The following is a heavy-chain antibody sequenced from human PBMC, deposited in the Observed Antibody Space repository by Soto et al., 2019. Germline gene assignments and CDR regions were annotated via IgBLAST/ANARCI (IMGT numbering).Heavy chain of an antibody. CDR2: ISAYNGNT. Sequence: GASVKVSCKASGYTFTSYGISWVRQAPGQGLEWMGWISAYNGNTNYAQKLQGRVTMTTDTSTSTAYMELRSLRSDDTAVYYCARDHGNLDTAMDDPPKCFDSWCQGTLVTVSS. CDR1: GYTFTSYG. V-gene: IGHV1-18*01. D-gene: IGHD5-18*01. J-gene: IGHJ5*01. CDR3: ARDHGNLDTAMDDPPKCFDS.